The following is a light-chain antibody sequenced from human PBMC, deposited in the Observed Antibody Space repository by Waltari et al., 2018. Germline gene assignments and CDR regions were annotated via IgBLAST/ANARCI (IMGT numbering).Light chain of an antibody. J-gene: IGLJ3*02. CDR2: EDN. V-gene: IGLV6-57*02. CDR1: SGNLPSNY. CDR3: QSYDGSIWV. Sequence: NFMLTQTHSVSEYPGQTVTISCTGSSGNLPSNYVQRYQQRPCSAPIIVIYEDNQRPSGVPNRFPGSIDSSSNSASLTISGLKTEDEADYYCQSYDGSIWVFGGGTKLTVL.